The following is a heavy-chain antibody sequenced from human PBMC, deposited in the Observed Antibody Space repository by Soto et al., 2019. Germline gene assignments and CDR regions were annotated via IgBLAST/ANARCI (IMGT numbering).Heavy chain of an antibody. CDR1: GVSISSYY. CDR3: FRGGYDFLSGYYRILALDP. Sequence: SESLSLTCTGSGVSISSYYWSWIRQPPGKGLKWIGYIYYNGSTNYKPSNKSRVTISVDTSKNQFSLKLSSVTAAVTAVYYCFRGGYDFLSGYYRILALDPWGQGTLVTVSS. CDR2: IYYNGST. J-gene: IGHJ5*02. D-gene: IGHD3-3*01. V-gene: IGHV4-59*08.